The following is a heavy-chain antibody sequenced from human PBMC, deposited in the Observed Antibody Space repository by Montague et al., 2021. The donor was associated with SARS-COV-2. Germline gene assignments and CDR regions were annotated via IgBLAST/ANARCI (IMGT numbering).Heavy chain of an antibody. CDR1: GGSIGSSSYY. D-gene: IGHD6-13*01. CDR3: ARVGRQQLVRLSGMDV. V-gene: IGHV4-39*07. Sequence: SETLSPTCTVSGGSIGSSSYYWGWIRQPPGKGLEWIGSIYYSGSTYYXPSLKSRVTISVDTSKNQFSLKLSSVTAADTAVCYCARVGRQQLVRLSGMDVWGQGTTVTVSS. J-gene: IGHJ6*02. CDR2: IYYSGST.